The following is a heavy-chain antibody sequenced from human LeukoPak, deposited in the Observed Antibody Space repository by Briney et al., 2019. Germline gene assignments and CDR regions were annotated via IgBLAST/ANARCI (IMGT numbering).Heavy chain of an antibody. J-gene: IGHJ4*02. CDR1: GGSISRYY. CDR2: IYYSGST. V-gene: IGHV4-30-4*01. D-gene: IGHD3-10*01. Sequence: SETLSLTCTVSGGSISRYYWSWIRQPPGKGLEWIGYIYYSGSTYYNPSLKSRVTISVDTSKNQFSLKLSSVTAADTAVYYCARDRQAWFGELSYFDYWGQGTLVTVSS. CDR3: ARDRQAWFGELSYFDY.